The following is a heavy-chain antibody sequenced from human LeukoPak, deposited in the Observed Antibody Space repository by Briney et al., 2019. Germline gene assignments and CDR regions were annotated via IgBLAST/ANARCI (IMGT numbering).Heavy chain of an antibody. CDR1: GYTFSDYA. J-gene: IGHJ6*01. V-gene: IGHV1-3*02. D-gene: IGHD3-10*01. CDR3: ARGAWFGGNCGLDV. Sequence: ASVEVSCKASGYTFSDYAIHWVRQAPGQRLEWIGWSKAGNGNTKYSEELQGRVTITRDTSASTADMELSSLRSEDMSVYYCARGAWFGGNCGLDVWGQGTTVTVSS. CDR2: SKAGNGNT.